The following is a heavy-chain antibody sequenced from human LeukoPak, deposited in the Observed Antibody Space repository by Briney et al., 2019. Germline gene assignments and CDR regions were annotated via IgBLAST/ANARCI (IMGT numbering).Heavy chain of an antibody. CDR3: AREGILKYSSGFLV. D-gene: IGHD6-19*01. J-gene: IGHJ4*02. V-gene: IGHV1-3*01. CDR2: INAGNGNT. CDR1: GYTFTSYA. Sequence: ASVKVSCKASGYTFTSYAMHWVRQAPGQRLEWMGWINAGNGNTKSSQKFQGRVTITRDTSASTAYMELSSLRSEDTAVYYCAREGILKYSSGFLVWGQGTLVTVSS.